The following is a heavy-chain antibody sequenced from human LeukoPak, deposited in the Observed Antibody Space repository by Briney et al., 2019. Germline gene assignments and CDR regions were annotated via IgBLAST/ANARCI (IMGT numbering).Heavy chain of an antibody. CDR2: IYTSGST. CDR1: GGSISSYY. J-gene: IGHJ5*02. Sequence: SETLSLTCTVSGGSISSYYWSWIRQPAGKGLEWIGRIYTSGSTNYNPSLKSRVTMSVDTSKNQFSLKLSSVTAADTAVYYCARAQSSSWYPVAEDWFDPWGQGTLVTVSS. D-gene: IGHD6-13*01. V-gene: IGHV4-4*07. CDR3: ARAQSSSWYPVAEDWFDP.